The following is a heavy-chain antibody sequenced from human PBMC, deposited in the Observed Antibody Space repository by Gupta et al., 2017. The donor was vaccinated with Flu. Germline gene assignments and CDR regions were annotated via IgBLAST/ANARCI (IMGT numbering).Heavy chain of an antibody. CDR2: ISASGDST. V-gene: IGHV3-23*01. D-gene: IGHD2-8*01. J-gene: IGHJ4*02. Sequence: SWVRQAPENGLEWVSTISASGDSTYYADAVKGRFTISRDNSKNTLNLQMNSLRAEDTAVYYCAKGGGVRYFDYCGQGALVTVSS. CDR3: AKGGGVRYFDY.